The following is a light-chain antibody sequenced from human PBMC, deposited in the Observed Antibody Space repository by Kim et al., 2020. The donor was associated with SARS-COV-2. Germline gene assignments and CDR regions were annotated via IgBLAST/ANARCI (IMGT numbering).Light chain of an antibody. CDR3: QQYYKWPLT. CDR1: QSVTTS. J-gene: IGKJ1*01. CDR2: DAS. V-gene: IGKV3-15*01. Sequence: GQRTTPSCWASQSVTTSLARYQQKPGQAPRLLIYDASTRATGKPGRVSGSGSGTEFTLTISSLQSGDFALYYCQQYYKWPLTFGQGTKVDIK.